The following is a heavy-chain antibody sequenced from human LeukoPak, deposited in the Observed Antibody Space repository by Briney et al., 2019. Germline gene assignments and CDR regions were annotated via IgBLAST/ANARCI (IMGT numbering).Heavy chain of an antibody. V-gene: IGHV1-69*04. CDR3: ARDGASFDRFPVVPAAS. CDR2: IIPILGIA. Sequence: GASVKVSCKASGGTFSSYAISWVRQAPGQGLEWMGRIIPILGIANYAQKFQGRVTITADKSTSTAYMELSSLRSEDTAVYYCARDGASFDRFPVVPAASWGQGTLVTVSS. J-gene: IGHJ4*02. CDR1: GGTFSSYA. D-gene: IGHD2-2*01.